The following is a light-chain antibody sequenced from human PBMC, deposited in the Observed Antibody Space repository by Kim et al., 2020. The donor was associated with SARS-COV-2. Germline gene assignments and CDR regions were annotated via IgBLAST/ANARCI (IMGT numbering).Light chain of an antibody. CDR3: QQYNNWPYT. V-gene: IGKV3-15*01. CDR2: SAS. J-gene: IGKJ2*01. Sequence: EIVMTQSPATLSVSPGERATLSCRASQSVSSNLAWYQQKPGQAPRLVIYSASTRATGIPARFSGSGSGTEFTLTISSLQSEDFAVYYCQQYNNWPYTFGQGTKVDIK. CDR1: QSVSSN.